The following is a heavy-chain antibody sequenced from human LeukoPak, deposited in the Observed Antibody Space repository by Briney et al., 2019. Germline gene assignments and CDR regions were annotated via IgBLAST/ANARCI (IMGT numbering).Heavy chain of an antibody. D-gene: IGHD2-2*02. CDR3: ARAIGVTCISTSCYSFDY. CDR1: GFIFDDYA. J-gene: IGHJ4*02. V-gene: IGHV3-9*01. Sequence: GGSLRLSCAASGFIFDDYAIHWVRQAPGKGLEWVSGISWNSGSIRYADSVKGRFTISRDNAKNSLYLQMNSLRAEDTALYYCARAIGVTCISTSCYSFDYWGQGTLVTVSS. CDR2: ISWNSGSI.